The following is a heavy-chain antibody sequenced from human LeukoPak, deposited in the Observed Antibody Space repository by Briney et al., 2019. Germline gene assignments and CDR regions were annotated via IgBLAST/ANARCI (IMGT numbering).Heavy chain of an antibody. CDR1: GFTFSSYE. CDR2: ISSSGSTI. J-gene: IGHJ4*02. V-gene: IGHV3-48*03. D-gene: IGHD3-10*01. CDR3: ARNPGRKFDY. Sequence: GGSLRLSCAASGFTFSSYEMNWVRQAPGKGLEWVSYISSSGSTIYYADSVKGRFTISRDNAKNSLYLQMNSLRAEDTAVYYCARNPGRKFDYWGQGILVTVSS.